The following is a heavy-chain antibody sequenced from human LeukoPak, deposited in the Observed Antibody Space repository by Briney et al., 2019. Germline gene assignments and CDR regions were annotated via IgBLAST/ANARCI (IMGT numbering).Heavy chain of an antibody. Sequence: PSETLSLTCAVYGGSFSGYYWSWIRQAPGKGLEWIGEINHSGSTNYNPSLKSRVTISADASKNQFSLKLRSVTAADTAVYYCARDSWLGSSGAFDYWGQGTLVTVSS. CDR1: GGSFSGYY. D-gene: IGHD6-13*01. CDR3: ARDSWLGSSGAFDY. CDR2: INHSGST. V-gene: IGHV4-34*01. J-gene: IGHJ4*02.